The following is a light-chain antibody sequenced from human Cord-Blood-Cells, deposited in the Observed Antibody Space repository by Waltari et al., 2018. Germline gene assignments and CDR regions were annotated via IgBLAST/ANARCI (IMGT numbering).Light chain of an antibody. CDR3: SSYAGSNNVV. J-gene: IGLJ2*01. CDR2: EVS. Sequence: SALTQPPSASGSPGQSVTISCTGTSSDVGGYTYVSWYQQHPGKAPKLMIYEVSKRPSGVPDRFSGSKSGNTASLTVSGLQAEDEADYYCSSYAGSNNVVFGGGTKLTVL. CDR1: SSDVGGYTY. V-gene: IGLV2-8*01.